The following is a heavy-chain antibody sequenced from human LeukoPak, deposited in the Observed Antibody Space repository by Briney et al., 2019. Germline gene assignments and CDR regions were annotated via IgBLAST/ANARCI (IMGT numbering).Heavy chain of an antibody. CDR2: ISSSSSYI. J-gene: IGHJ4*02. CDR3: ARGGYSYGSFDY. V-gene: IGHV3-21*01. Sequence: GGSLRLSCAASGFTFSNYNMNWVRQAPGKGLEWVSSISSSSSYIYYADSVKGRFTISRDSAKNSLYLQMNSLRAEDTAVYYCARGGYSYGSFDYWGQGTLVTVSS. CDR1: GFTFSNYN. D-gene: IGHD5-18*01.